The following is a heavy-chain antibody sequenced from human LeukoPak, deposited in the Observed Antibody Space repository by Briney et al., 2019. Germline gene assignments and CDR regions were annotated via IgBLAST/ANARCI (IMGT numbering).Heavy chain of an antibody. CDR3: ARDGYSGYDLDY. CDR1: GFTFSSYA. D-gene: IGHD5-12*01. CDR2: ISYDGSNK. J-gene: IGHJ4*02. Sequence: GRSLRLSCAASGFTFSSYAMHWVRQAPGKGLEWVAVISYDGSNKYYADSVKGRFTISRDNSKNTLYLQMNSLRAEDTAVYYCARDGYSGYDLDYWGQGTLVTVSS. V-gene: IGHV3-30-3*01.